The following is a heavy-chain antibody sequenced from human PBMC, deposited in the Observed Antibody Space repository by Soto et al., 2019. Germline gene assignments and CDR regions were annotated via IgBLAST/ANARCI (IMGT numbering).Heavy chain of an antibody. D-gene: IGHD3-22*01. CDR1: VFALRSHA. V-gene: IGHV3-30-3*01. CDR2: ISDDGTYK. CDR3: VRVIDGRGHYSASDL. Sequence: GGSLRLSCAASVFALRSHAMHCVRHSPGKGLEWVAVISDDGTYKYCADSVKGRFTISRDNSNNTLYLQMNSLRADDTAVYYCVRVIDGRGHYSASDLWGHGTGVTVSS. J-gene: IGHJ3*01.